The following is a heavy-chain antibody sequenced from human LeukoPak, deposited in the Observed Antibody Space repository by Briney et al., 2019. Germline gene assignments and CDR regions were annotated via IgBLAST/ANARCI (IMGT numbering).Heavy chain of an antibody. CDR1: GFTSSHYA. J-gene: IGHJ4*02. D-gene: IGHD3-22*01. CDR3: ARNNYDTSGFYYDY. CDR2: VSDDGNKK. V-gene: IGHV3-30*03. Sequence: GGSLRLSCVASGFTSSHYAIHWVRQAPGKGLEWVTIVSDDGNKKYYADSVKGRFTVSRDISKNTVYLQINSLRAEDTALYYCARNNYDTSGFYYDYWGRGTLVTVSS.